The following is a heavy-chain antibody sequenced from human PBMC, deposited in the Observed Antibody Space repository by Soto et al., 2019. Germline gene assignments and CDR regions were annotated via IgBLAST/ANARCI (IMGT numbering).Heavy chain of an antibody. Sequence: GGSLRLSCAASGFTYINYAMSRVRQAPGKGLEWVSTIGTSGGTYYPDSVRGRFTISRDNSRNTLYLQMNSLRPEDTAVYYCAKRAPYYFDSWGQGTQVTVSS. J-gene: IGHJ4*02. CDR2: IGTSGGT. CDR1: GFTYINYA. V-gene: IGHV3-23*01. CDR3: AKRAPYYFDS.